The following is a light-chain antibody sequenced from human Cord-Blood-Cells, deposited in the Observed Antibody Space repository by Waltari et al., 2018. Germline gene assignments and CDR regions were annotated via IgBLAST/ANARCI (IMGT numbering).Light chain of an antibody. CDR2: DVS. CDR1: SSDVGGYNH. J-gene: IGLJ3*02. CDR3: CSYAGSYTWV. V-gene: IGLV2-11*01. Sequence: QSALTQPRSVSGSPGQSVTISCTGTSSDVGGYNHVSWYQQHPGNAPKLMIYDVSKRPSGVPVRFSGPKSGNTASLTISGLQAEDEADYCCCSYAGSYTWVFGGGTKLTVL.